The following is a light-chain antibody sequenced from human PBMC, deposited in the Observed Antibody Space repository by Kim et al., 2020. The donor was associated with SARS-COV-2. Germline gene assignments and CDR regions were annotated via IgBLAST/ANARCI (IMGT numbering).Light chain of an antibody. Sequence: SASIRDRVTITCLASQLISTHLNWYQQKPGHAPTLLVYNPYDFLLVVPSRFRGSGTGTDFTLTISGLQPEDSATYYCQQSHETPYTFGQGTKLEI. V-gene: IGKV1-39*01. CDR2: NPY. CDR1: QLISTH. CDR3: QQSHETPYT. J-gene: IGKJ2*01.